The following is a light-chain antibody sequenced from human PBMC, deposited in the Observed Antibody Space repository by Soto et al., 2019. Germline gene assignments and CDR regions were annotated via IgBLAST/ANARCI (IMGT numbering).Light chain of an antibody. CDR2: DAS. V-gene: IGKV3-20*01. J-gene: IGKJ5*01. CDR3: QQYGNSPIT. Sequence: EIVMTQSPATLSVSPGERATLSCRASQSVSSNLACYQQKPGQAPRLLIYDASSRATGIPDRFSGSGSGTDFTLTISRLEPEDFAVYYCQQYGNSPITFGQGTRLEIK. CDR1: QSVSSN.